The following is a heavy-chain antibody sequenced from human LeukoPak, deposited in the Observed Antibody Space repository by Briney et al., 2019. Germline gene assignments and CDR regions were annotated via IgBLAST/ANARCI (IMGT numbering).Heavy chain of an antibody. CDR1: GLTFNYIA. Sequence: GGSLRLSCAASGLTFNYIAIHWGRQAPRNGLEWVSGISATGDGTYYAASVKGRFTMSRDNFKNTLYLQMNSLRAEDTAVYYCAKDADYDFVTGYFDSWGQGTLVTVSS. CDR2: ISATGDGT. J-gene: IGHJ5*01. CDR3: AKDADYDFVTGYFDS. D-gene: IGHD3-9*01. V-gene: IGHV3-23*01.